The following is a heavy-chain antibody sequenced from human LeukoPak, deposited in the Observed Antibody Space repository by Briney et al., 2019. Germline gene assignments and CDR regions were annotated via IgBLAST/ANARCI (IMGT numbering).Heavy chain of an antibody. J-gene: IGHJ5*02. V-gene: IGHV3-15*07. D-gene: IGHD3-22*01. CDR3: ATDFYDST. Sequence: AGGSLRLSCAASGFTFSSFAINWVRQAPGKGLEWVGRIRSNSDGGTIDYAAPVKGRFTLSRDDSKTTLYLQMNSLQTEDTAVYYCATDFYDSTWGQGTLVTVSS. CDR1: GFTFSSFA. CDR2: IRSNSDGGTI.